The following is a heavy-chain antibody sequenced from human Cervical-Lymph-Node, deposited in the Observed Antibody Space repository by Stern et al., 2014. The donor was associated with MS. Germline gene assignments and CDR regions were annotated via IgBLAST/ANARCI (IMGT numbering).Heavy chain of an antibody. V-gene: IGHV4-39*01. D-gene: IGHD4-17*01. J-gene: IGHJ4*02. CDR2: IYYSGST. Sequence: VQLVESGPGLVKPSETLSLTCTVSGGSISSSSYYWGWIRQPPGKGLEWIGIIYYSGSTSYSPSLKSRVTISVDTSKNQFSLKLSSVTAADTAVYYCAIRTMTTVTMGDYWGQGTLVTVSS. CDR3: AIRTMTTVTMGDY. CDR1: GGSISSSSYY.